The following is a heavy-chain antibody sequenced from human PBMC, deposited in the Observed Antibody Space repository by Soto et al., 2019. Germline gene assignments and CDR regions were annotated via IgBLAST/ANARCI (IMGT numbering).Heavy chain of an antibody. V-gene: IGHV4-31*03. D-gene: IGHD3-16*02. CDR1: GGSISSGGYY. CDR3: ARAAYDYVWGSYRYIDY. J-gene: IGHJ4*02. CDR2: IYYSGST. Sequence: SETLSLTCTVAGGSISSGGYYWSWIRQHPGKGLEWIGYIYYSGSTYYNPSLKSRVTISVDTSKNQFSLKLSSVTAADTAVYYCARAAYDYVWGSYRYIDYWGQGTLVTVSS.